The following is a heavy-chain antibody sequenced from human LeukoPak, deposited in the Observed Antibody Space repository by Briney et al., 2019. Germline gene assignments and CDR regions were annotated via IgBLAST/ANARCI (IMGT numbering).Heavy chain of an antibody. D-gene: IGHD5-12*01. V-gene: IGHV3-21*01. J-gene: IGHJ4*02. CDR1: GFTFSSFT. Sequence: GGSLRLSCAASGFTFSSFTMHWVRQAPGKGLEWVSSISSGSGYIYYADSVKGRFTISRDNAKNSLYLQMNSLRAEDTAVYYCARELYSGYGRFDYWGQGTLVTVSS. CDR3: ARELYSGYGRFDY. CDR2: ISSGSGYI.